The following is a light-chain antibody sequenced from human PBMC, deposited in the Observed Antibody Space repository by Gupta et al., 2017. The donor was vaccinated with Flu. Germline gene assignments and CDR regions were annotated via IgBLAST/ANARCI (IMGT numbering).Light chain of an antibody. CDR2: EAT. J-gene: IGKJ2*01. CDR1: QDIDDD. Sequence: TTLTQSPAFMSATPGDKVNISCKASQDIDDDMNWYQQKPGEAAIFIIQEATTLVPRITPRGSGSGYGTDFTLTINNIESEDDAYYLCRKNEKVPYTFGQGTKVQIK. V-gene: IGKV5-2*01. CDR3: RKNEKVPYT.